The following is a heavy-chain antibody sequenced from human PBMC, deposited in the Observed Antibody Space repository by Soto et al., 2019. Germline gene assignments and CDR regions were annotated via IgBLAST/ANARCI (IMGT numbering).Heavy chain of an antibody. J-gene: IGHJ3*02. CDR1: GFTFSSYA. V-gene: IGHV3-23*01. D-gene: IGHD2-2*03. CDR3: AKGLGKMDIVVVPAAMRRGSSDAFDI. Sequence: GGSLRLSCAASGFTFSSYAMSWVRQAPGKGLEWVSAISGSGGSTYYADSVKGRFTISSDNSKNRLYMQMNSLRAEDTAVYYCAKGLGKMDIVVVPAAMRRGSSDAFDIWGQGTMVTVSS. CDR2: ISGSGGST.